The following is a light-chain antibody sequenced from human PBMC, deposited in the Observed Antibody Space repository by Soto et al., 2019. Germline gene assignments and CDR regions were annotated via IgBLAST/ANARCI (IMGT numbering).Light chain of an antibody. J-gene: IGKJ3*01. CDR3: QQLKSFPRT. Sequence: IPLTQSPSSLSASVGDRVTITCRASQGISNYLAWYQQKPGTAPKLLIYAASTLQSGVPSRFRGSGSGTDLTITISSLKPEDFETDYCQQLKSFPRTFGPGTKVDIK. CDR1: QGISNY. V-gene: IGKV1-9*01. CDR2: AAS.